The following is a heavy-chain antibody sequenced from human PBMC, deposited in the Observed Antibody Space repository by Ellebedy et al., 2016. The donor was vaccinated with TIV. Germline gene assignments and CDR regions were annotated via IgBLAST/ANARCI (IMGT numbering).Heavy chain of an antibody. J-gene: IGHJ4*02. V-gene: IGHV3-53*01. CDR2: IYSGGST. CDR1: GFTVSSNY. CDR3: ARSGWGSPPVDY. Sequence: GESLKISCAASGFTVSSNYMSWVRQAPGKGLEWVSVIYSGGSTYYADSVKGRFTISRDNSKNTLYLQMNSLRAEDTAVYYCARSGWGSPPVDYWGQGTLVTVSS. D-gene: IGHD3-16*01.